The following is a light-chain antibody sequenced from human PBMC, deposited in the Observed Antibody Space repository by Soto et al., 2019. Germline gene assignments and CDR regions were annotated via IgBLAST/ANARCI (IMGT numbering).Light chain of an antibody. V-gene: IGLV2-8*01. CDR1: SSDIGAYNF. Sequence: QSVLTQPPSASGSPGQSVTISCTGTSSDIGAYNFVSWYQQHPGKAPQLIIHEVSKRPSGVPDRFCGSKSGNTASLALSGLPAEDEADDYCSSEGGNNNPWVLGGGTKRTVL. CDR2: EVS. CDR3: SSEGGNNNPWV. J-gene: IGLJ3*02.